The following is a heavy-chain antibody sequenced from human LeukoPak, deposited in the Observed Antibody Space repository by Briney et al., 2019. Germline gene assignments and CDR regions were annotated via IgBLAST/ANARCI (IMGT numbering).Heavy chain of an antibody. V-gene: IGHV3-23*01. CDR3: AKVLSGWYFDY. CDR2: ISGSGAGT. J-gene: IGHJ4*02. Sequence: GGSLRLSCAASGFTFSSYVMNWVRQAPGKGLEWVSGISGSGAGTDYADHVKGRFTISRDNSKNMLYLQMTSLRVEDTAVYYCAKVLSGWYFDYWGQGTLVTVSS. CDR1: GFTFSSYV. D-gene: IGHD6-19*01.